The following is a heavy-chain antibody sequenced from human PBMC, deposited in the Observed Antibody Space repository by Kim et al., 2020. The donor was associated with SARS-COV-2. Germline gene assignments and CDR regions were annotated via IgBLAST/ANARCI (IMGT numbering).Heavy chain of an antibody. V-gene: IGHV4-61*02. D-gene: IGHD3-22*01. CDR3: ARVSKYFYDADPYCLDV. Sequence: SETLSLTCTVSGGSVSSGSYYWSWIRQPAGKGLEWIGRIYTSGSTNYNPSLKSRVTISVDTSKNQFSLKLSSVTAADTAVYYCARVSKYFYDADPYCLDVWGQGTPVTVSS. CDR1: GGSVSSGSYY. J-gene: IGHJ6*02. CDR2: IYTSGST.